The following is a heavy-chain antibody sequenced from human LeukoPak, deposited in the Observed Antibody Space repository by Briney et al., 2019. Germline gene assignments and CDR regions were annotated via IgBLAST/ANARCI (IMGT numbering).Heavy chain of an antibody. CDR1: GFTFSSYA. D-gene: IGHD5-18*01. V-gene: IGHV3-30-3*01. CDR2: ISYDGSNK. Sequence: PWGSLRLSCAASGFTFSSYAMHWVRQAPGKGLEWVAVISYDGSNKYYADSVKGRFTISRDNSKNTLYLQMNSLRAEDTAVYYCASDIRGYSYGYMDYWGQGTLVTVSS. CDR3: ASDIRGYSYGYMDY. J-gene: IGHJ4*02.